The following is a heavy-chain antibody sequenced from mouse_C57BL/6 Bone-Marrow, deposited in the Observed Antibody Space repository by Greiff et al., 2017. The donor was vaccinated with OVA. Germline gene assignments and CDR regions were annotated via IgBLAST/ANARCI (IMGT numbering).Heavy chain of an antibody. Sequence: QVHVKQSGAELVKPGASVKLSCKASGYTFTSYWMHWVKQRPGQGLEWIGMIHPNSGSTNYNEKFKSKATLTVDKSSSTAYMQLSSLTSEDSAVYYCAKRDYYGSRDYWGQGTTLTVSS. J-gene: IGHJ2*01. D-gene: IGHD1-1*01. CDR2: IHPNSGST. V-gene: IGHV1-64*01. CDR1: GYTFTSYW. CDR3: AKRDYYGSRDY.